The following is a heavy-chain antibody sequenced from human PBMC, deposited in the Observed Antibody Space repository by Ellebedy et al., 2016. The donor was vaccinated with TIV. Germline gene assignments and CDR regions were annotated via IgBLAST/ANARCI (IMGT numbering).Heavy chain of an antibody. D-gene: IGHD2-2*01. CDR1: GFTFSSYA. CDR2: ISSNGGST. Sequence: GGSLRLXXSASGFTFSSYAMHWVRQAPGRGLEYVSAISSNGGSTYYADSVKGRFTISRDNSKNTLYLQMSSLRAEDTAVYYCVKVGQLLSVDGMDAWGQGTTVTVSS. CDR3: VKVGQLLSVDGMDA. V-gene: IGHV3-64D*06. J-gene: IGHJ6*02.